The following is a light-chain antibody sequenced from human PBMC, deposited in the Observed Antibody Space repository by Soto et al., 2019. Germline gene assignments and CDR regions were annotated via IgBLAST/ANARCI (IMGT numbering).Light chain of an antibody. CDR1: QSISSY. V-gene: IGKV1-39*01. CDR2: AAS. Sequence: DIQMTQSPSSLSASVGDRVTITCRASQSISSYLNWYQQKPGKAPKLLIYAASSLQSGVPSRFSGSGSGTEFTLTIISLQPEDCATYYCQQSYSTPITFGQGTRLEIK. CDR3: QQSYSTPIT. J-gene: IGKJ5*01.